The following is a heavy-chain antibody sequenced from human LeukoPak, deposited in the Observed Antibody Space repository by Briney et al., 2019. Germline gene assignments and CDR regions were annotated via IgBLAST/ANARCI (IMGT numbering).Heavy chain of an antibody. CDR1: GFTFSSYG. V-gene: IGHV3-30*18. J-gene: IGHJ4*02. D-gene: IGHD1-26*01. CDR2: ISYDGSNK. Sequence: PGRSLRLSCAASGFTFSSYGMHWVRQAPGKGLEWVAVISYDGSNKYYTDSVKGLFTISRDNSKNTLYLQMNSLRAEDTAVYYCAKDRSGSYGVRGYFDYWGQGNLVTVSS. CDR3: AKDRSGSYGVRGYFDY.